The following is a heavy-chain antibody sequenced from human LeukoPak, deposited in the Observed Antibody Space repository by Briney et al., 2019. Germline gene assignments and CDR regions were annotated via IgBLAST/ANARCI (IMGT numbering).Heavy chain of an antibody. V-gene: IGHV3-21*01. D-gene: IGHD4-17*01. CDR3: ARDWHTVTSFDY. Sequence: GGSLRLSCVASGFTFSSYSMNWVRQAPGKGLEWVSSISSSSSYIYYADSVKGRFTIPRDNAKNSLYLQMNSLRAEDTAVYYCARDWHTVTSFDYWGQGTLVTVSS. CDR2: ISSSSSYI. CDR1: GFTFSSYS. J-gene: IGHJ4*02.